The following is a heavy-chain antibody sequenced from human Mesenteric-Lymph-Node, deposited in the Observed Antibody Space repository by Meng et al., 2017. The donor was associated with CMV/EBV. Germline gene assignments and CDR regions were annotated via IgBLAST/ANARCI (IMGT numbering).Heavy chain of an antibody. V-gene: IGHV4-30-4*08. CDR1: GGSISSGDYY. Sequence: LRLSCTVSGGSISSGDYYWSWIRQPPGKGLEWIGYIYYSGSTYYNPSLKSRVTISVDTSKNQFSLKLSSVTAADTAVYYCARAGSGWGYFDYWGQGTLVTVSS. D-gene: IGHD6-19*01. J-gene: IGHJ4*02. CDR2: IYYSGST. CDR3: ARAGSGWGYFDY.